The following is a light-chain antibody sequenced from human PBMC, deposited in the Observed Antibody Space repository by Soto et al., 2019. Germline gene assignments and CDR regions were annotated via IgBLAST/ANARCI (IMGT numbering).Light chain of an antibody. Sequence: EIVLPQSPGTLSLSPGESATLSGRASQSVSSSYLAWYQQKPGQAPRLLIYGASSRATGIPDRFSGSGSGTDFTLTISRLEPEDFAVYYCQQYGSSPLTVGQGTKVDIK. J-gene: IGKJ1*01. V-gene: IGKV3-20*01. CDR1: QSVSSSY. CDR2: GAS. CDR3: QQYGSSPLT.